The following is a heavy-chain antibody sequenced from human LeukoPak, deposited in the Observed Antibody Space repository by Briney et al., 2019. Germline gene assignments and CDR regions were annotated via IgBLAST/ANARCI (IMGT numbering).Heavy chain of an antibody. CDR3: AKDPYIGGWFFFDY. D-gene: IGHD6-19*01. CDR2: ISGSGGST. CDR1: GFTFSSYA. V-gene: IGHV3-23*01. J-gene: IGHJ4*02. Sequence: GGSLRLSCAASGFTFSSYAMSWVRQAPGKGLEWVSTISGSGGSTYYAVSVKGRVSISRDNSSNMVYLQMSSLRADDTAVYFCAKDPYIGGWFFFDYWGQGTLVAVSS.